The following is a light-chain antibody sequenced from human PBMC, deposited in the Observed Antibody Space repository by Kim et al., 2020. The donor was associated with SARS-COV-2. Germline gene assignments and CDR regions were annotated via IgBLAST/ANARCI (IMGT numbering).Light chain of an antibody. Sequence: SLALGKTARITWAGNNIGSKNVHWYQQKPGQAPVLVIYRDNKRPSGIRERFSGSNSGNTATLTISRAQAGDEADYYCQVWDSSTVLFGGGTQLTVL. CDR3: QVWDSSTVL. CDR1: NIGSKN. CDR2: RDN. J-gene: IGLJ2*01. V-gene: IGLV3-9*01.